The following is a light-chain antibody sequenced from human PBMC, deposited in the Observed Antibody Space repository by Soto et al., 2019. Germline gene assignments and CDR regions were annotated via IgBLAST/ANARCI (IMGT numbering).Light chain of an antibody. CDR3: QQYDDPLFT. V-gene: IGKV1-33*01. CDR1: QGVGKY. CDR2: DAS. J-gene: IGKJ3*01. Sequence: DIQMTQSPSSLSASVGDRVTITCQASQGVGKYLNWYQQKPGKAPKLLIYDASNLETGVPSRFSGSGSGTDFTFTISRLQPEDIATYFCQQYDDPLFTFGPGTKVDVK.